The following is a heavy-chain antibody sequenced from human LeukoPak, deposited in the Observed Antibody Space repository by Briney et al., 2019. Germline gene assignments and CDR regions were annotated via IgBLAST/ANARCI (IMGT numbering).Heavy chain of an antibody. CDR3: ARHDGLRYSRYYYYYMDV. Sequence: SETLSLTCTVSGGSISSSSYYWGWIRQPPGKGLEWIGSIFYSGSTYYNPSLKSRVIISVDTSKNQFSLKLSSVTAADTAVYYCARHDGLRYSRYYYYYMDVWGKGTTVTVSS. CDR1: GGSISSSSYY. J-gene: IGHJ6*03. V-gene: IGHV4-39*01. D-gene: IGHD3-9*01. CDR2: IFYSGST.